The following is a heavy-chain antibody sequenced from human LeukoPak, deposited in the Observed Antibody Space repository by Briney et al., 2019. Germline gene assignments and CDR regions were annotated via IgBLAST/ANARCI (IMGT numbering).Heavy chain of an antibody. J-gene: IGHJ4*02. D-gene: IGHD3-10*01. Sequence: GGSLRLSCAASGFTFSSYGMHWVRQAPGKGLEWVAVISYDGSNKYYADSVKGRFTISRDNSKNTLYLQMNSLRAEDTAVYYCAKVGFGELSVNDYWGQGTLVTVSS. CDR3: AKVGFGELSVNDY. V-gene: IGHV3-30*18. CDR1: GFTFSSYG. CDR2: ISYDGSNK.